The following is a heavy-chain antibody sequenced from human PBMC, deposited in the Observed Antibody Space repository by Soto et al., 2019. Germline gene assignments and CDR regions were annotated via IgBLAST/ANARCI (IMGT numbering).Heavy chain of an antibody. CDR1: GYTFTSYG. CDR3: ARARRYNWNYGWFGP. V-gene: IGHV1-18*01. Sequence: QVQLVQSGAEVKKPGASVKVSCKASGYTFTSYGISWVRQAPGQGLEWMGWISPYNGNTNYAQNLQGRVTMTTDTSTSTANMELRSLRSDDTAVYYCARARRYNWNYGWFGPWGQGTLVTVSS. CDR2: ISPYNGNT. D-gene: IGHD1-7*01. J-gene: IGHJ5*02.